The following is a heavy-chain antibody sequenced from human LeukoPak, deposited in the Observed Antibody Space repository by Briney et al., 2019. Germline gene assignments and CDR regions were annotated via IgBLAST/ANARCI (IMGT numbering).Heavy chain of an antibody. Sequence: PGGSLRLSCAASGLTFSSYNMNWVRQAPGKGPEWVAYITASDTTKYYADSVKGRFTISRHNAKQSLLLQMNSLRAEDTAVYYCAAASAFSSSWRSWGQGTVVSVSS. CDR1: GLTFSSYN. CDR3: AAASAFSSSWRS. V-gene: IGHV3-48*01. J-gene: IGHJ5*02. D-gene: IGHD6-13*01. CDR2: ITASDTTK.